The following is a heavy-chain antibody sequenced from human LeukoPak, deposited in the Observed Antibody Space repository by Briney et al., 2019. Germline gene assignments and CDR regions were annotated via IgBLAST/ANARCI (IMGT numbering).Heavy chain of an antibody. CDR2: IWDDGSDK. CDR1: GFTFSSSG. Sequence: PGRSLRLSCAASGFTFSSSGMHWVRQAPGKGLEWVAVIWDDGSDKYSADSVKGRLTIARDNSKNTLYLQMNSLRAEDTAVYYCASAPYGSGTFLDYWGQGTLVTVSS. CDR3: ASAPYGSGTFLDY. D-gene: IGHD3-10*01. V-gene: IGHV3-33*01. J-gene: IGHJ4*02.